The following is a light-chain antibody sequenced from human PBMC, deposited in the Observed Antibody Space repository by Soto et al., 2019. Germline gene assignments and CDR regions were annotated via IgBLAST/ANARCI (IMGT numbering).Light chain of an antibody. V-gene: IGKV1-39*01. Sequence: DIQMTQSPSSLSASVGDEVTITCRASRSVITYLNWYQQKPGGAPKLLIHAATRLQSGVPSRFSGSGSGTQFTLTISSLQPEDFATYYCQQSYSTPFTFGQGTRLEIK. CDR2: AAT. CDR1: RSVITY. CDR3: QQSYSTPFT. J-gene: IGKJ5*01.